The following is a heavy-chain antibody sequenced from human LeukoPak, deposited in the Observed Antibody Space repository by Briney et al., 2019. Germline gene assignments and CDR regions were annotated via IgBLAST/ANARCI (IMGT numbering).Heavy chain of an antibody. CDR3: TRDEF. CDR1: GFTFSNYW. J-gene: IGHJ3*01. CDR2: MKKDGSEK. Sequence: GGSLRLSCAGSGFTFSNYWMSWVRQAPGKGLEWVASMKKDGSEKYYVDSVKGRFTISRDNAKNSLYLQMDSLRAEDTAVYYCTRDEFWGQGTMVTVSS. V-gene: IGHV3-7*05.